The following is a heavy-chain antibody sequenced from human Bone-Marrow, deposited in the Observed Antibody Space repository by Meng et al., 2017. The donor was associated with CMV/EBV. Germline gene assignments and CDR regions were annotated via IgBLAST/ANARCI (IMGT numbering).Heavy chain of an antibody. CDR1: GYTFSDYF. Sequence: SVKVSCKASGYTFSDYFLHWVRQAPGQGLEWMGWINPKSGVTNYAQRFQDRVTMTTDTSIRTVYMDLSRLTSDDTAIFYCARDLGVGAAGYWGQGTLVTVSS. J-gene: IGHJ4*01. D-gene: IGHD3-3*01. CDR2: INPKSGVT. V-gene: IGHV1-2*02. CDR3: ARDLGVGAAGY.